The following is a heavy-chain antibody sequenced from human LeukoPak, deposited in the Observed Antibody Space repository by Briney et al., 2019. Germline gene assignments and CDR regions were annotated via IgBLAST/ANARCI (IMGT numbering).Heavy chain of an antibody. CDR2: ISYDGGNK. D-gene: IGHD6-13*01. V-gene: IGHV3-30*18. Sequence: GGSLRLSRAASGFTFSGYGMHWVRQAPGKGLDWVAVISYDGGNKYYADSVKDRFTISRDNSKKTLYLQMNSLRAEDTAVYYCAKDRGIAAAGVVAYFDYWGQGTLVTVSS. CDR1: GFTFSGYG. CDR3: AKDRGIAAAGVVAYFDY. J-gene: IGHJ4*02.